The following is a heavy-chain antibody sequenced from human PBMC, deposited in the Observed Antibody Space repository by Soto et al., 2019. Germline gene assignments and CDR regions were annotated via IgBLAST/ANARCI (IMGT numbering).Heavy chain of an antibody. J-gene: IGHJ4*02. D-gene: IGHD3-16*01. CDR3: ARTGDRFPSYYFDY. CDR1: GGTFSSYA. CDR2: IITIFGTA. V-gene: IGHV1-69*01. Sequence: QVQLVQSGAEVKKPGSSVKVSCKASGGTFSSYAISWVRQAPGQGLEWMGGIITIFGTANYAQKFQGRVTITADESTSTAYMELSSLRSEDTAVYYCARTGDRFPSYYFDYWGQGTLVTVSS.